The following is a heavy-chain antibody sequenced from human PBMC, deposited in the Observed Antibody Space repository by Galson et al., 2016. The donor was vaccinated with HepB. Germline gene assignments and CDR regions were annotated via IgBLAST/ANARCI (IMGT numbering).Heavy chain of an antibody. Sequence: SLRLSCAPSGFTFNRYTMNWVRQAPGKGLEWVAYISSSSSYIYYADSVKGRFTISRDNAKKSLYLHMNSLTGEDTAVYYCARMFPLYSSGWYVRGDGWFDSWGQGTLVTVSS. CDR3: ARMFPLYSSGWYVRGDGWFDS. CDR1: GFTFNRYT. CDR2: ISSSSSYI. V-gene: IGHV3-21*04. J-gene: IGHJ5*01. D-gene: IGHD6-19*01.